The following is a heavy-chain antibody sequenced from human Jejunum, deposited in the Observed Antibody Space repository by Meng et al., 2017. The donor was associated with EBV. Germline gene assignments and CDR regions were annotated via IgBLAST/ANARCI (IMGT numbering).Heavy chain of an antibody. CDR2: INTGTDST. D-gene: IGHD5-12*01. CDR3: ARGRGVATISS. CDR1: GYIFTNYA. V-gene: IGHV1-3*04. J-gene: IGHJ4*02. Sequence: QVLLVQSGAEAKKPXASVKVSCKASGYIFTNYAMHWVRQAPGQRLEWMGWINTGTDSTKYSRKFQGRLTITRDTSASTVYMDLSSLRSEDTAVYYCARGRGVATISSWGQGTLGTVSS.